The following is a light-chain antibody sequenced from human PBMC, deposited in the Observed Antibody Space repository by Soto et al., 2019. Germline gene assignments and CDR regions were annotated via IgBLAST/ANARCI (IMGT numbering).Light chain of an antibody. CDR3: CSYAGSSTYV. CDR1: SSVVGSYNL. V-gene: IGLV2-23*02. Sequence: QSVLTQPPSVSGSPGQSITISCTGTSSVVGSYNLASWYQQHPGKAPKLMIYEVSKRPSGVSNRFSGSKSGNTASLTISGLQAEDEADYYCCSYAGSSTYVFGTGTKVTVL. J-gene: IGLJ1*01. CDR2: EVS.